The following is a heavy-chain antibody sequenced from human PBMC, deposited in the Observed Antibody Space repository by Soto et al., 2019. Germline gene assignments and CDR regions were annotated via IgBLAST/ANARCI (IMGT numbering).Heavy chain of an antibody. CDR1: GGTMSRGDYY. CDR3: ARINNSAWQPIDY. CDR2: TYHSGNP. J-gene: IGHJ4*02. V-gene: IGHV4-30-2*01. Sequence: SETLSLTCTFSGGTMSRGDYYWSWIRNPPGKGLEWIGHTYHSGNPYYTPSLKSRVIISVDKSKNQFSLKLSSVTAADTAVYYCARINNSAWQPIDYWGQGTLVTVSS. D-gene: IGHD6-19*01.